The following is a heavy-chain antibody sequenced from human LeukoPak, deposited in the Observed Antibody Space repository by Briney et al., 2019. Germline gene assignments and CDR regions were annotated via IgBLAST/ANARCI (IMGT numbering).Heavy chain of an antibody. CDR1: GFTFSTYD. J-gene: IGHJ4*02. D-gene: IGHD3-10*01. CDR3: ARVPYGSGTYTDY. Sequence: PGGSLRLSCAASGFTFSTYDMNWVRQAPGKGLEWVSHISTTGTTVYYADAVKGRFTISRDNAKNSLYLQMNSLRAEDTAVYYCARVPYGSGTYTDYWGRGTLVTVSS. CDR2: ISTTGTTV. V-gene: IGHV3-48*03.